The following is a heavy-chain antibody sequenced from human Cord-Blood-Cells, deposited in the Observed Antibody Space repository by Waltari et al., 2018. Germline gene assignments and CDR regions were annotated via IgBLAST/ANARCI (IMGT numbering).Heavy chain of an antibody. CDR3: ARVPASTVVTDY. CDR2: INHSGST. Sequence: QVQLQQWGAGLLKPSVTLSLTCAVYGGSLSGSYRIWSRQPPGKGLEWIGEINHSGSTNYNPSLKSRVTISVDTSKNQFSLKLSSVTAADTAVYYCARVPASTVVTDYWGQGTLVTVSS. CDR1: GGSLSGSY. D-gene: IGHD4-17*01. V-gene: IGHV4-34*01. J-gene: IGHJ4*02.